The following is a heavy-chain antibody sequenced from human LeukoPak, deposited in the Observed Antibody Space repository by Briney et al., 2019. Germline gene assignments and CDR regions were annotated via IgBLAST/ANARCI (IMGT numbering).Heavy chain of an antibody. CDR3: AKGERNLPSSSSAFDY. CDR1: GFTFSSYG. Sequence: GGSLRLSCAASGFTFSSYGMHWVRQAPGKGLEWVAVIWYDGSNKYYADSVKGRFTISRDNSKNSLYLQMNSLRTEDTALYYCAKGERNLPSSSSAFDYWGQGTLVTVSS. J-gene: IGHJ4*02. CDR2: IWYDGSNK. D-gene: IGHD6-6*01. V-gene: IGHV3-33*03.